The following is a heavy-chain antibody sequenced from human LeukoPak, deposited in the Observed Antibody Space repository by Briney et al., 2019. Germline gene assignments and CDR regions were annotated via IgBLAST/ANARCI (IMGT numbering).Heavy chain of an antibody. CDR1: GGTFSSYA. V-gene: IGHV1-69*04. J-gene: IGHJ4*02. CDR2: IIPILGIA. Sequence: SVKVSCKASGGTFSSYAISWVRQAPGQGLEWVGRIIPILGIANYAQKFQGRVTITADKSTSTAYMELSSLRSEDTAVYYCARVGLHGFYFDYWGQGTLVTVSS. D-gene: IGHD4-11*01. CDR3: ARVGLHGFYFDY.